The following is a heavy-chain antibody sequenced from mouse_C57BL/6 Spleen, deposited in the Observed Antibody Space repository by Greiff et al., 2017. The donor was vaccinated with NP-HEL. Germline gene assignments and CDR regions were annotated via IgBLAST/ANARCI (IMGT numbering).Heavy chain of an antibody. D-gene: IGHD1-1*01. CDR2: IDPSDSYT. CDR1: GYTFTSYW. CDR3: ARYCLTDYAMAY. V-gene: IGHV1-69*01. J-gene: IGHJ4*01. Sequence: VQLQQPGAELVMPGASVKLSCKASGYTFTSYWMHWVKQRPGQGLEWIGEIDPSDSYTNYNQKFKGKSTLTVDKSSSTAYMQLSSLTSEDSAVYYCARYCLTDYAMAYWGQGTSVTVSS.